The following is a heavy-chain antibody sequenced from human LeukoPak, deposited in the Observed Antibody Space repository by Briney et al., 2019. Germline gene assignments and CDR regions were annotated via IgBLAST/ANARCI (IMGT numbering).Heavy chain of an antibody. CDR1: GGSFSGYY. V-gene: IGHV4-34*01. J-gene: IGHJ4*02. D-gene: IGHD3-16*02. CDR3: AREFESQNYVWGSYRIRPLYYFDY. Sequence: SETLSLTCAVYGGSFSGYYWSWIRQPPGKGLEWNGEINHSGSTNYNPSLKSRVTISVDTSKNQFSLKLSSVTAADTAVYYCAREFESQNYVWGSYRIRPLYYFDYWGQGTLVTVSS. CDR2: INHSGST.